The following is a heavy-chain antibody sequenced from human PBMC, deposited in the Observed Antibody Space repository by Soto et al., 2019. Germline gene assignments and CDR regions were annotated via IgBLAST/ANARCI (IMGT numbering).Heavy chain of an antibody. CDR3: AKGGHDYLAFDI. J-gene: IGHJ3*02. Sequence: GGSLRLSCAASGFTFSYYAMSWVRQSPGKGLEWVAGIHRGGRVTYHADSVTGRFTISRDNFKDTLYLQMNNLRAEDTAIYYCAKGGHDYLAFDIWGLGTMVTVSS. CDR2: IHRGGRVT. CDR1: GFTFSYYA. V-gene: IGHV3-23*01. D-gene: IGHD4-17*01.